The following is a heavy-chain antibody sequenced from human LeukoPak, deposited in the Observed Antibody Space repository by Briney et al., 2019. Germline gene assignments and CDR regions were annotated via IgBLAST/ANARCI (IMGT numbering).Heavy chain of an antibody. J-gene: IGHJ3*02. CDR1: GFNFSSYW. Sequence: GGSLRLSCAASGFNFSSYWMSWVRQAPGKGLEWVANIKQDGSEKYYVDSVKGRFTISRDNAKNSLYLQMNSLRAEDTAVYYCAKRLTSDAFDIWGQGTMVTVSS. V-gene: IGHV3-7*01. CDR2: IKQDGSEK. CDR3: AKRLTSDAFDI. D-gene: IGHD3-9*01.